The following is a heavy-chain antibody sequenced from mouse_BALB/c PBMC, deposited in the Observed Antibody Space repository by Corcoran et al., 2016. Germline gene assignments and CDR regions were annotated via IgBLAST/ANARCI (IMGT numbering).Heavy chain of an antibody. Sequence: EIQLQQSGAELIKPGASVKISCKASGYSFTSYYMHWVQQSHGKSLEWIGYINPFNGGTSYNQKFKGKATLTVDKSSSTAYMHLSSLTSEDSAVYYCARDPTGTADYFDYWGQGTTLTVSS. CDR3: ARDPTGTADYFDY. J-gene: IGHJ2*01. D-gene: IGHD4-1*02. CDR1: GYSFTSYY. CDR2: INPFNGGT. V-gene: IGHV1S135*01.